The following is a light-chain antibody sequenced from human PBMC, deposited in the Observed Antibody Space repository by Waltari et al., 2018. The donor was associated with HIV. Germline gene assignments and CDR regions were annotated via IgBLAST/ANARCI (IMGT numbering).Light chain of an antibody. Sequence: QSALTQPPSVSGSLGQSVTISCTGTSSDVGNYNEVSWYQHSPGTAPKLMIYDVSNRPSGVPDRFSGSKSGNTASLTISGLQAEDEADYYCSSFTTSITVVFGGGTKLTVL. CDR2: DVS. J-gene: IGLJ2*01. V-gene: IGLV2-18*02. CDR1: SSDVGNYNE. CDR3: SSFTTSITVV.